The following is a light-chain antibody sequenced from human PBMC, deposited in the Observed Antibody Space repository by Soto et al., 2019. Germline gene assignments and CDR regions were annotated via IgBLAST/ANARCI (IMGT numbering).Light chain of an antibody. Sequence: EIALLQSAGTVSLSPGERATLACRASQSVSNNYLAWYQQKPGQAPRLLIYGASNRATGITDRFSGSGSGTDFTLTISRLEPEDFAVYYCQQYGSSGTFGQRSKVDIK. V-gene: IGKV3-20*01. CDR1: QSVSNNY. J-gene: IGKJ1*01. CDR2: GAS. CDR3: QQYGSSGT.